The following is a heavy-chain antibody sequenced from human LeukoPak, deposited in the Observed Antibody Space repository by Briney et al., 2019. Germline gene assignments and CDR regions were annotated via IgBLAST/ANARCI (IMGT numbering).Heavy chain of an antibody. D-gene: IGHD3-22*01. CDR3: ASVPFSSGYYYFDY. J-gene: IGHJ4*02. Sequence: GASVKVSFTASGYTFTVYYMHWVRQAPGQGLEWMGWITTYNGDTNYAQKLQGRVTMTTDTSTSTAYMELRSLRSDDTAVYYCASVPFSSGYYYFDYWGQGTLVTVSS. CDR1: GYTFTVYY. CDR2: ITTYNGDT. V-gene: IGHV1-18*04.